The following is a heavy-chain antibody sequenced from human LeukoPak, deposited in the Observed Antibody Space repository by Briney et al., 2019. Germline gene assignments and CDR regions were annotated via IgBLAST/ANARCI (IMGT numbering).Heavy chain of an antibody. V-gene: IGHV3-21*01. CDR3: ARGGGVSVGRPENWFDP. J-gene: IGHJ5*02. CDR2: ISSSSSYI. CDR1: GFTFSSFS. Sequence: PGGSLSLSCALSGFTFSSFSMNWVRHAPGPGLELVSSISSSSSYIYYADSVKGRFTISRDNAKNSLYLQMNSLRAEDTAVYYCARGGGVSVGRPENWFDPWGQGTLVTVSS. D-gene: IGHD1-26*01.